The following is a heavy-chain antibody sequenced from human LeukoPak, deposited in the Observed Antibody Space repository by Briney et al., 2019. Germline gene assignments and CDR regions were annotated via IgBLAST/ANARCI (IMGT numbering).Heavy chain of an antibody. CDR1: GFTFSSYA. J-gene: IGHJ4*02. CDR3: AKARVGATTVFDY. D-gene: IGHD1-26*01. Sequence: LSGGSLRLSCAASGFTFSSYAMSWVRQAPGKGLEWVSAISGSGGSTYYADSVKGRFTISRDNSKNTLYLQMNSLRAEDTAVYYCAKARVGATTVFDYWGQGTLVTVSS. CDR2: ISGSGGST. V-gene: IGHV3-23*01.